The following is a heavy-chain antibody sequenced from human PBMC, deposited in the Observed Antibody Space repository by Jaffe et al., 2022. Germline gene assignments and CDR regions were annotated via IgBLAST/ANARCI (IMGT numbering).Heavy chain of an antibody. CDR1: SYSISSGYY. J-gene: IGHJ4*02. CDR2: IYHSGST. Sequence: QVQLQESGPGLVKPSETLSLTCAVSSYSISSGYYWGWIRQPPGKGLEWIASIYHSGSTYYNPSLKSRVTLSVDTSNNQFSLKLSSVTAADTALYYCARLLYDSRGYYYFDYWGRGIVVTVSS. CDR3: ARLLYDSRGYYYFDY. D-gene: IGHD3-22*01. V-gene: IGHV4-38-2*01.